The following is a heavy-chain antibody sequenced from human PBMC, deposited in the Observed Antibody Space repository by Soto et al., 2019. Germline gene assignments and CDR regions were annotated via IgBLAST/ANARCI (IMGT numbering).Heavy chain of an antibody. J-gene: IGHJ6*02. D-gene: IGHD6-6*01. CDR2: IIPIFGTA. Sequence: QMQLVQSGAEVKKPGSSVKVSCKASGGTFSSYAISWVRQAPGQGLEWMGGIIPIFGTANYAQKFQGRVTITADESTSTAYMELSSLRSEDTAVYYCARMSDWYSSSSADYYYYGMDVWGQGTTVTVSS. V-gene: IGHV1-69*01. CDR1: GGTFSSYA. CDR3: ARMSDWYSSSSADYYYYGMDV.